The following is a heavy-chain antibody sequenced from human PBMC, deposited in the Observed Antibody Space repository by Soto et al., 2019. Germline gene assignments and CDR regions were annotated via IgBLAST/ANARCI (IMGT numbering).Heavy chain of an antibody. CDR2: IYSGGGT. J-gene: IGHJ4*02. CDR1: GFTVSNNY. Sequence: LRLSCAASGFTVSNNYMSWVRQAPGKGLEWVSVIYSGGGTYYADSVKGRFTISRDNSKNTLYLQMNSLRAEDTAVYYCARYGDYLYYFDYWGQGTLVTVSS. D-gene: IGHD4-17*01. CDR3: ARYGDYLYYFDY. V-gene: IGHV3-53*01.